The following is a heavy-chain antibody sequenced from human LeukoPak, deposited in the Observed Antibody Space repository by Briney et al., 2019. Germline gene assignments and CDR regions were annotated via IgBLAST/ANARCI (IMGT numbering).Heavy chain of an antibody. J-gene: IGHJ4*02. CDR2: ISHDGSQK. CDR1: GFTFSSHA. Sequence: GGSLRLSCAASGFTFSSHAMEWVRQAPGKELEWVAVISHDGSQKYNADSVKGRVTISRDNSKNTLYLQMNSLRVEDTAMYYCARDRSGHYSFDYWGQGTLSPSPQ. D-gene: IGHD2-15*01. CDR3: ARDRSGHYSFDY. V-gene: IGHV3-30-3*01.